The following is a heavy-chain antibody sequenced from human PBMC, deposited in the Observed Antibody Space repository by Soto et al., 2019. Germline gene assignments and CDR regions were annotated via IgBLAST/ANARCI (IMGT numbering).Heavy chain of an antibody. J-gene: IGHJ4*02. Sequence: SETLSLTCAVYGGSFNIYYWSWIRQPPGKGLEWIGEINHRGSANYNPSLKSRVNISVDTSKKQFSLKLSSVTAADTAVYYSARVQSNYNNSGVYLVSFDYWGRGPLVPFSS. V-gene: IGHV4-34*01. CDR3: ARVQSNYNNSGVYLVSFDY. CDR1: GGSFNIYY. D-gene: IGHD3-10*01. CDR2: INHRGSA.